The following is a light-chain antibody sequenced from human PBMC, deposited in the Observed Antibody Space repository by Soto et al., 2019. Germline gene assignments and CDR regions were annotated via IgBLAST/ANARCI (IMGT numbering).Light chain of an antibody. CDR1: QSLSKS. CDR3: QQYNNWPTWT. CDR2: GAS. Sequence: EIVLTQSPATLCLSRVESGTLXCRASQSLSKSLVWYQQKPGQAPRLLIYGASTRATGIPARFSGSGSGTEFTLTISSLQSEDFAVYYCQQYNNWPTWTFGQGTKVDIK. V-gene: IGKV3-15*01. J-gene: IGKJ1*01.